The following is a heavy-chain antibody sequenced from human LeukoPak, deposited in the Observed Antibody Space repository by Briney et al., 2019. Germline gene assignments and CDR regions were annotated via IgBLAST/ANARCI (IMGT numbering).Heavy chain of an antibody. D-gene: IGHD1-14*01. CDR1: GFTFSNYW. J-gene: IGHJ4*02. V-gene: IGHV3-7*01. Sequence: GGSLRLSCAASGFTFSNYWMSWVRQAPGKGLEWVANIKQDGSEKYYVDSVKGRFTISRDNAKSSLYLQMNSLRAEDTAVYYCVRKVPYEPAFDYWGQGTLVTVSS. CDR3: VRKVPYEPAFDY. CDR2: IKQDGSEK.